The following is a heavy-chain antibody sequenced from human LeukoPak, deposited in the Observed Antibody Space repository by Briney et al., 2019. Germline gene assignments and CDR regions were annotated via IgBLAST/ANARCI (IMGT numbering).Heavy chain of an antibody. V-gene: IGHV3-43*01. J-gene: IGHJ3*02. CDR3: AKDTLISSGTGWHDAFDT. D-gene: IGHD6-19*01. Sequence: QTGGSLRLSCAASGFTFDDYTMHWVRQAPGKGLEWVSLISWDGDSTYYADAVKGRFTISRDNTKNFLYLQMNSLRSEDTAFYYCAKDTLISSGTGWHDAFDTWGQGTVVTVSS. CDR1: GFTFDDYT. CDR2: ISWDGDST.